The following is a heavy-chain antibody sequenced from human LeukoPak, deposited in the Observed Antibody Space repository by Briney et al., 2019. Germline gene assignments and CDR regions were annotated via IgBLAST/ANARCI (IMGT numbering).Heavy chain of an antibody. CDR2: ISYDGSNK. V-gene: IGHV3-30-3*01. CDR3: ARFRPYYDSSGYFSGRPFDY. D-gene: IGHD3-22*01. CDR1: GFTFSSYA. J-gene: IGHJ4*02. Sequence: PGGSLRLSCAASGFTFSSYAMHWVRQAPGKGLEWVAVISYDGSNKYYADSVKGRFTISRDNSKNTLYLQMNSLRAEDTAAYYCARFRPYYDSSGYFSGRPFDYWGQGTLVTVSS.